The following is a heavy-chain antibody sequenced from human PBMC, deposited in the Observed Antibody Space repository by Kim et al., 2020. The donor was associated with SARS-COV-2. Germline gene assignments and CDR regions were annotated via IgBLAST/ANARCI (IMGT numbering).Heavy chain of an antibody. CDR3: ARLRLATYYYYGMDV. V-gene: IGHV3-53*01. Sequence: CVKGRFTISGDNSKNTLYFQMNSLRAEDTAVYYCARLRLATYYYYGMDVWGQGTTVTVSS. D-gene: IGHD6-19*01. J-gene: IGHJ6*02.